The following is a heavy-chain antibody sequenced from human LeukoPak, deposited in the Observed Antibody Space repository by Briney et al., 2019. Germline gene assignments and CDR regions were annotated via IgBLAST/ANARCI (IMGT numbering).Heavy chain of an antibody. CDR1: GYSFTSYW. V-gene: IGHV5-51*01. CDR3: ARSYSGKRDYFDY. J-gene: IGHJ4*02. CDR2: IYPGDSDT. D-gene: IGHD1-26*01. Sequence: KISCKGSGYSFTSYWIGWVRQMPGKGLEWMGIIYPGDSDTSYSPSFQGQVTISADKSISTAYLQWSSLKASDTAMYYCARSYSGKRDYFDYWGQGTLVTVSS.